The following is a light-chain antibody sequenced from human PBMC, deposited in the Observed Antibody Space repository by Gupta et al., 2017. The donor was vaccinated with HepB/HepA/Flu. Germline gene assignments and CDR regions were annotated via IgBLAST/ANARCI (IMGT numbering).Light chain of an antibody. CDR2: RAS. CDR1: QSVGSN. Sequence: EIVLTQSPATLSVSPGERATLSCRASQSVGSNLAWYQQKPGQAPRLLIYRASTRATGVPARFSASGSGTEFTLTISSLQSEVFAVYYCQQYNNWPLTFGGGTKVEIK. CDR3: QQYNNWPLT. J-gene: IGKJ4*01. V-gene: IGKV3-15*01.